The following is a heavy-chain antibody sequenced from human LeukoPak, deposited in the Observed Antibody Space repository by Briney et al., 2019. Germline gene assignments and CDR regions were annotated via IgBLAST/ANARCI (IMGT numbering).Heavy chain of an antibody. J-gene: IGHJ3*02. CDR1: GGTFSSYA. Sequence: SVKVSCKASGGTFSSYAISWVRQAPGQGLEWMGGIIPIFGTANYAQKFQGRVTITADESTSTAYTELSSLRSEDTAVYYCARAASSSTAAAFDIWGQGTMVTVSS. CDR3: ARAASSSTAAAFDI. D-gene: IGHD6-6*01. CDR2: IIPIFGTA. V-gene: IGHV1-69*13.